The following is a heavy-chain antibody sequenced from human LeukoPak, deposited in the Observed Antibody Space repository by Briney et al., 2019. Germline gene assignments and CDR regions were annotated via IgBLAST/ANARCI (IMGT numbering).Heavy chain of an antibody. Sequence: PGESLRISCKGPGYSFTSYWISWVRQMPGKGLEWMGRIDPSDSYTNYSPSFQGHVTISADKSISTAYLQWSSLKASDTAMYYCARPILTGYYSDAFDIWGQGTMVTVSS. CDR2: IDPSDSYT. V-gene: IGHV5-10-1*01. D-gene: IGHD3-9*01. CDR1: GYSFTSYW. CDR3: ARPILTGYYSDAFDI. J-gene: IGHJ3*02.